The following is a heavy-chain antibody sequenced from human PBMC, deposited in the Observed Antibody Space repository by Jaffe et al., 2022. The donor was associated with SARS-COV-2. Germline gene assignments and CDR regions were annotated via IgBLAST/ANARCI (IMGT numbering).Heavy chain of an antibody. CDR1: GGSISSGSYY. CDR3: ARDGGDTYYDFWSGYPSI. Sequence: QVQLQESGPGLVKPSQTLSLTCTVSGGSISSGSYYWSWIRQPAGKGLEWIGRIYTSGSTNYNPSLKSRVTISVDTSKNQFSLKLSSVTAADTAVYYCARDGGDTYYDFWSGYPSIWGQGTMVTVSS. D-gene: IGHD3-3*01. J-gene: IGHJ3*02. CDR2: IYTSGST. V-gene: IGHV4-61*02.